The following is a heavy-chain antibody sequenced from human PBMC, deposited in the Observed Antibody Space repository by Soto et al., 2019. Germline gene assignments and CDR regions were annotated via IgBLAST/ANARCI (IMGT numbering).Heavy chain of an antibody. CDR1: GDTFSSYA. CDR3: ARDHGGGGYYNYGGD. J-gene: IGHJ4*02. CDR2: IIPVIGSP. V-gene: IGHV1-69*01. D-gene: IGHD6-25*01. Sequence: QVQLVQSGAEVKKPGSSVKVSCKASGDTFSSYAFIWVRQAPGQGLEWMGGIIPVIGSPNYAPKFQGRVTLTADESTSTAYMEVSSLRSEDTAVYYCARDHGGGGYYNYGGDWGQGTLVTVSS.